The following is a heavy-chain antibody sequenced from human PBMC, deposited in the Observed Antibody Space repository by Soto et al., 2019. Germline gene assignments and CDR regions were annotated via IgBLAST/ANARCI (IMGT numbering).Heavy chain of an antibody. J-gene: IGHJ4*02. CDR3: AGRQDYYDSSGYRN. D-gene: IGHD3-22*01. Sequence: QVQLVQSGAEVKKPGSSVKVSCKASGGTFSSYTISWVRQAPGQGLEWMGRIIPILGIANYAQKFQGRVTITADKSTSTAYMELSSLRSEDTAVYYCAGRQDYYDSSGYRNWGQGTLVTVSS. CDR2: IIPILGIA. V-gene: IGHV1-69*02. CDR1: GGTFSSYT.